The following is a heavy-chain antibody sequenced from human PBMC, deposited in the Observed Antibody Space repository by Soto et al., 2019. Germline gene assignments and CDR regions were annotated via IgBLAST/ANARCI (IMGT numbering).Heavy chain of an antibody. Sequence: QVQLVQSGAEVKKPGASAKVSCKASGYSFTSYYMHWVRQAPGQGLEWMGIINPSGGSTSYAQKFQGRVTMTRDTSTSTVYMELSSLRSEDTAVYYCARTLKDYYYMDVWGRGTTVTVSS. CDR2: INPSGGST. J-gene: IGHJ6*03. V-gene: IGHV1-46*03. CDR1: GYSFTSYY. CDR3: ARTLKDYYYMDV.